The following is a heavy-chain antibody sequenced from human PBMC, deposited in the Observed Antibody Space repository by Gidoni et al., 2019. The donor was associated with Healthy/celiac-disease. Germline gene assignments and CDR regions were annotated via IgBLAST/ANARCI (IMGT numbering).Heavy chain of an antibody. J-gene: IGHJ4*02. CDR3: ARGGSSGWYFI. CDR1: GGSSSSYY. D-gene: IGHD6-19*01. CDR2: IYYSGST. Sequence: QVQLQESGPGLVKPSETLSLTCTVSGGSSSSYYWIWIRQPPGKGLEWIGYIYYSGSTNYNTSLKSRVTISVDTSKNQFSLKLSSVTAADTAVYYCARGGSSGWYFIGGQGTLVTVSS. V-gene: IGHV4-59*01.